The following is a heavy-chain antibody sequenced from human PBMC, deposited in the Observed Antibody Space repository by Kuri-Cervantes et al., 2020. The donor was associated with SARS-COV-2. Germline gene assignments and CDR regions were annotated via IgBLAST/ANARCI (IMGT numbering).Heavy chain of an antibody. CDR3: AKDDCSSTSCLNKLYYFDY. Sequence: GESLKISCAASGFTFSSYAMSWVRQAPGKGLEWVSAISGSGGSTYYADSVKGRFTISRDNSKNTLYLQMNSLRAEDTAVYYCAKDDCSSTSCLNKLYYFDYWGQGTRVTGSS. CDR1: GFTFSSYA. J-gene: IGHJ4*02. D-gene: IGHD2-2*01. CDR2: ISGSGGST. V-gene: IGHV3-23*01.